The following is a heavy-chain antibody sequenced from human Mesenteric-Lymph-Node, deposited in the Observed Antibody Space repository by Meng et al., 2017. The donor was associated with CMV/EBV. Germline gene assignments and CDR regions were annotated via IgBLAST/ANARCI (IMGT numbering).Heavy chain of an antibody. CDR3: ARKGHYYYSMDV. V-gene: IGHV3-74*01. CDR2: INGDGSTT. Sequence: GGSLRLSCAASGFAFSNYWMNWVRQVPGKGLVWVSNINGDGSTTGYADAVKGRFTISRDSAKNTLYLQMNSLRVEDTAVYYCARKGHYYYSMDVWGQGTTVTVSS. J-gene: IGHJ6*02. CDR1: GFAFSNYW.